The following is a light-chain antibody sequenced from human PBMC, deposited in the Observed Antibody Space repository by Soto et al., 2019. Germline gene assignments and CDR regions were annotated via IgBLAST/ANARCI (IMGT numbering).Light chain of an antibody. V-gene: IGLV2-8*01. CDR2: EVS. CDR3: SSYGGSTVV. CDR1: SSDVGGYNY. J-gene: IGLJ2*01. Sequence: QSALTQPPSASGSPGQSVTISCTGTSSDVGGYNYVSWYQQHPGKAPKLMIYEVSKRPSGVPDRFSGSKSGNTASLTVSGLQAEDEADYYCSSYGGSTVVFGGRTKLTVL.